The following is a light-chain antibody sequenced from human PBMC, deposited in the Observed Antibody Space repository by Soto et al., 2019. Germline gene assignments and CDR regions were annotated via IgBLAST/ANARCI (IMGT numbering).Light chain of an antibody. CDR1: SSDVGSYNL. Sequence: QSVLTQPASVSGSPGQSITISCTGTSSDVGSYNLVSWYQQHPGRAPKLLIYEVNKRPSGVSNDFSGSKSANTASLTISGLRAEDEADYYCCSYAGSYTLYVFGTGTKVTVL. CDR3: CSYAGSYTLYV. CDR2: EVN. V-gene: IGLV2-23*02. J-gene: IGLJ1*01.